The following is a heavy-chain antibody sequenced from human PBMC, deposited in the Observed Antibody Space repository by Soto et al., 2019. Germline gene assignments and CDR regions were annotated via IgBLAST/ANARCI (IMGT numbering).Heavy chain of an antibody. CDR3: ARHGMDYYDSSGYYYSPYYFDC. D-gene: IGHD3-22*01. CDR1: GGSISSSSYY. V-gene: IGHV4-39*01. Sequence: QMQLQESGPGLVKPSETLSLTCTVSGGSISSSSYYWGWIRQPPGKGLEWIGSIYYSGSTFYNPSLKGRVTISVDTSKNQFSLKLSSVTAADTAVDYCARHGMDYYDSSGYYYSPYYFDCRGQGTLVTVSS. CDR2: IYYSGST. J-gene: IGHJ4*02.